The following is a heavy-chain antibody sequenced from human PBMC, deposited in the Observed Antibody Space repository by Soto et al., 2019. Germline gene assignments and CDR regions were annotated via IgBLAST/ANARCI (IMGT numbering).Heavy chain of an antibody. J-gene: IGHJ5*02. Sequence: SETLSLTCTVSGGSISSYYWSWIRQPAGKGLEWIGRIYTSGSTNYNPSLKSRVTMSVDTSKNQFSLKLSSVTAADTAVYYCARELWFGELLEVNWFDPWGQGTLVTVSS. CDR3: ARELWFGELLEVNWFDP. CDR1: GGSISSYY. V-gene: IGHV4-4*07. CDR2: IYTSGST. D-gene: IGHD3-10*01.